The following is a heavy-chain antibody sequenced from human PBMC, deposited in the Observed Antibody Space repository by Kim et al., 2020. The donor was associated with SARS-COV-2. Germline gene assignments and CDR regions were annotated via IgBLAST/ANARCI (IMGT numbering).Heavy chain of an antibody. J-gene: IGHJ4*02. V-gene: IGHV4-31*03. Sequence: SETLSLTCTVSGGSISSGGYYWSWIRQHPGKGLEWIGYIYYSGSTYYNPSLKSRVTISVDTSKNQFSLKLSSVTAADTAVYYCARLHGRDYDSSGYSFPYWGQGTLVTVSS. CDR3: ARLHGRDYDSSGYSFPY. D-gene: IGHD3-22*01. CDR1: GGSISSGGYY. CDR2: IYYSGST.